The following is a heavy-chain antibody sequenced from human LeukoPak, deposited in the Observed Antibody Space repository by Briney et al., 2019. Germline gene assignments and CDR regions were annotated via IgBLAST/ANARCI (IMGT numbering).Heavy chain of an antibody. Sequence: PSQTLSLTCTVSGDPISSYYATWTRHPAGKALEWIGRIHSCWNTKYNPSLESRVTRSVDTYKNQFSPKLTSLTAADTAVYYCARAHTSACNGGPCPFFLDFWGQGTLVTVSS. CDR1: GDPISSYY. V-gene: IGHV4-4*07. CDR3: ARAHTSACNGGPCPFFLDF. CDR2: IHSCWNT. J-gene: IGHJ4*02. D-gene: IGHD2/OR15-2a*01.